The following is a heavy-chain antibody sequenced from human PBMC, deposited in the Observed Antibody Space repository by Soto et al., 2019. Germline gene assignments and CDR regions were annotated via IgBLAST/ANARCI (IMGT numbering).Heavy chain of an antibody. Sequence: SSETLSLTCTVSGGSISSGDYYWSWIRQPPGKGLEWIGYIYYSGSTYYNPSLKSRVTISVDTSKNQFSLKLSSVTAADTAVYYCARAPTGTTGLDYWGQGTLVTVSS. CDR1: GGSISSGDYY. CDR2: IYYSGST. V-gene: IGHV4-30-4*01. J-gene: IGHJ4*02. CDR3: ARAPTGTTGLDY. D-gene: IGHD1-7*01.